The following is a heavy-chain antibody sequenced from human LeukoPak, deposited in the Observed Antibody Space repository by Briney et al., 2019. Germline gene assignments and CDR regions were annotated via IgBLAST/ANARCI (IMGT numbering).Heavy chain of an antibody. CDR1: GYSISSSNW. V-gene: IGHV4-28*03. J-gene: IGHJ6*03. Sequence: SDTLSLTCAVSGYSISSSNWWGWIRQPPGKGLEWIGYIYYSGSTNYNPSHKSRVTISVDTSKNQFSLKLSSVTAADTAVYYCARAPASRDSSSWYGHYYYYMDVWGKGTTVTVSS. CDR2: IYYSGST. CDR3: ARAPASRDSSSWYGHYYYYMDV. D-gene: IGHD6-13*01.